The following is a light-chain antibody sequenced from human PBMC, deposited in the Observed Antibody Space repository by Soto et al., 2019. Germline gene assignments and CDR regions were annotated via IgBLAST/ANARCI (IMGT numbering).Light chain of an antibody. CDR2: GAS. CDR3: QQYGDSPLT. V-gene: IGKV3-20*01. J-gene: IGKJ3*01. Sequence: EVVLTQSPGTLSLSPGERATLSCRASQNVYINSLAWYQQRPGQTPRLLIYGASTRAAAIPDRFSGSESGADFALSIDGLEPEDFAIYYCQQYGDSPLTFGPGTRVD. CDR1: QNVYINS.